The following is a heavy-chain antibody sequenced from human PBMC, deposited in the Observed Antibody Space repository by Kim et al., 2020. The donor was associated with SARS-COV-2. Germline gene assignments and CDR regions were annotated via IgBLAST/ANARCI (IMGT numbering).Heavy chain of an antibody. V-gene: IGHV4-59*01. CDR3: ARGWGDRGYSSSWYEPGAFED. Sequence: SETLSLTCTVSGGSISSYYWSWIRQPPGKGLEWIGYIYYSGSTNYNPSLKSRVTISVDTSKNQFSLKLSSVTAADTAVYYCARGWGDRGYSSSWYEPGAFEDWGQGTLVTVSS. D-gene: IGHD6-13*01. CDR2: IYYSGST. CDR1: GGSISSYY. J-gene: IGHJ4*02.